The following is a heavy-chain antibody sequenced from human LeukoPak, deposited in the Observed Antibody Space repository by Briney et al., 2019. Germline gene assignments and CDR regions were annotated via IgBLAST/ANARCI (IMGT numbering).Heavy chain of an antibody. V-gene: IGHV3-20*04. Sequence: GSLRLSCAASGFTFDDYGMSWVRQAPGKGLEWVSGINWNGGSTGYADSVKGRFTISRDNAKNSLYLQMNSLRAEDTALYYCARDLVAGTTTGAFDIWGQGTMVTVSS. D-gene: IGHD6-19*01. J-gene: IGHJ3*02. CDR3: ARDLVAGTTTGAFDI. CDR2: INWNGGST. CDR1: GFTFDDYG.